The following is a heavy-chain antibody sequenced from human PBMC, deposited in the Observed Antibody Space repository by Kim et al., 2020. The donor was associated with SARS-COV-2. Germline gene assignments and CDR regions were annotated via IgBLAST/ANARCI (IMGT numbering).Heavy chain of an antibody. V-gene: IGHV1-69*04. J-gene: IGHJ6*03. CDR3: ATYSSSLEGYYYMDV. CDR2: IIPILGIA. CDR1: GGTFSSYA. Sequence: SVKVSCKASGGTFSSYAISWVRQAPGQGLEWMGRIIPILGIANYAQKFQGRVTITADKSTSTAYMELSSLRSEDTAVYYCATYSSSLEGYYYMDVWGKGTTVTVSS. D-gene: IGHD6-6*01.